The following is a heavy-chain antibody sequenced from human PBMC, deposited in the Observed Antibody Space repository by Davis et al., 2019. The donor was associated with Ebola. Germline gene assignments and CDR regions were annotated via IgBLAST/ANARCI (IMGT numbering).Heavy chain of an antibody. V-gene: IGHV3-30*02. CDR2: IRYDGSNK. CDR3: ASPPFGVVVTPSP. J-gene: IGHJ5*02. CDR1: GFTFSSYG. Sequence: PGGSLRLSCAASGFTFSSYGMHWVRQAPGKGLEWVAFIRYDGSNKYYADSVKGRFTISRDNSKNTLYLQMNSLRAEDTAVYYCASPPFGVVVTPSPWGQGTLVTVSS. D-gene: IGHD3-3*01.